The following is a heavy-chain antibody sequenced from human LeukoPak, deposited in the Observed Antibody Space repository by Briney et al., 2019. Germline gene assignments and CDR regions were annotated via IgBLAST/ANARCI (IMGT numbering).Heavy chain of an antibody. J-gene: IGHJ4*02. CDR1: GGTFSSYA. V-gene: IGHV1-69*13. D-gene: IGHD3-3*02. Sequence: SVKVSCKASGGTFSSYAISWVRQAPGQGLEWMGGIIPIFGTANYAQKFQGRVTITADESTSTAYMELSSLRSEDTAVYYCARGHLWSGYYAGMGYFDYWGQGTLVTVSS. CDR3: ARGHLWSGYYAGMGYFDY. CDR2: IIPIFGTA.